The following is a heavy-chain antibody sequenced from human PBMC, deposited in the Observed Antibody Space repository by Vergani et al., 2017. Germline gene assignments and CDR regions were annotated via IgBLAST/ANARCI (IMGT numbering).Heavy chain of an antibody. V-gene: IGHV3-48*01. CDR1: GFTFSSYS. J-gene: IGHJ4*02. CDR3: ARGYIIFGFVIGFDY. CDR2: ISSSSSTI. Sequence: EVQLVESGGGLVQPGGSLRLSCAASGFTFSSYSMNWVRQAPGKGLEWVSYISSSSSTIYYADSVKGRFTISRDNAKNSLYLQMNSLRAEDTALYYCARGYIIFGFVIGFDYSGQGTLVTVSS. D-gene: IGHD3-3*01.